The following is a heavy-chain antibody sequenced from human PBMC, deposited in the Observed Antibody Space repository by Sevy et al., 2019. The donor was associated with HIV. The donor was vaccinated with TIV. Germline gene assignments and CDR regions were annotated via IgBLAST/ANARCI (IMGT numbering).Heavy chain of an antibody. CDR2: IWYDGSNK. CDR3: AVTHRNRQQLSQFDY. V-gene: IGHV3-33*08. CDR1: GFTFSSYG. D-gene: IGHD6-13*01. J-gene: IGHJ4*02. Sequence: GESLKISCAASGFTFSSYGMHWVRQAPGKGLEWVAVIWYDGSNKYYADSVKGRFTISRDNSKNTLYLQMNSLRAEDTAVYYCAVTHRNRQQLSQFDYWGQGTLVTVSS.